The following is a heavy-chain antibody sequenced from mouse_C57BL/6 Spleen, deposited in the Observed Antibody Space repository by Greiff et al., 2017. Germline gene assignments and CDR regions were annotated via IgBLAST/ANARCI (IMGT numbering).Heavy chain of an antibody. CDR3: AREMYYYGSSYYDFDY. CDR1: GYAFSSYW. J-gene: IGHJ2*01. D-gene: IGHD1-1*01. CDR2: IYPGDGDT. Sequence: LVESGAELVKPGASVKISCKASGYAFSSYWMNWVKQRPGKGLEWIGQIYPGDGDTNYNGKFKGKATLTADKSSSTAYMQLSSLTSEDSAVYFCAREMYYYGSSYYDFDYWGQGTTLTVSS. V-gene: IGHV1-80*01.